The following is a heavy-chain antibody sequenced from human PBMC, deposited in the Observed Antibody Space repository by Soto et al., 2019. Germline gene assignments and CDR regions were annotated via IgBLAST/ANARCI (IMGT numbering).Heavy chain of an antibody. J-gene: IGHJ5*02. CDR1: GFTLSSYA. CDR2: ISGSGGST. CDR3: AKDWSGYGPPSNWFDP. D-gene: IGHD5-12*01. Sequence: VELRTLSCPACGFTLSSYAMSCVRQAPGKGLEWVSAISGSGGSTYYADSVKGRFTISRDNSKNTLYLQMNSLRAEDTAVYYCAKDWSGYGPPSNWFDPSGQGTLVTVSS. V-gene: IGHV3-23*01.